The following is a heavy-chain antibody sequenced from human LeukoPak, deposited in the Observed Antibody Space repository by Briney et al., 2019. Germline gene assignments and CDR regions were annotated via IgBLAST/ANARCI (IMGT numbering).Heavy chain of an antibody. J-gene: IGHJ4*02. CDR2: IYHSGST. Sequence: SETLSLTCAVSGGSISSSSWWSWVRQPPEKGLEWIGEIYHSGSTNYNPSLKSRVTISVDKSKNQFSLKLSSVTAADTAVYYCAVLGSGGALDYWGQGTLVTVSS. CDR3: AVLGSGGALDY. D-gene: IGHD1-26*01. CDR1: GGSISSSSW. V-gene: IGHV4-4*02.